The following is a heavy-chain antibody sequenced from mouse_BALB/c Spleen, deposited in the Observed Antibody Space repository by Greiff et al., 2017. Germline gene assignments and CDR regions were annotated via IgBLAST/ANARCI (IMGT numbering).Heavy chain of an antibody. J-gene: IGHJ4*01. CDR1: GYTFTSYW. Sequence: QVQLKQSGAELAKPGASVKMSCKASGYTFTSYWMHWVNQRPGQGLEWIGYINPSTGYTEYNQKFKDKATLTADKSSSTAYMQLSSLTSEDSAVYYCAREGGYDVRAMDYWGQGTSVTVSS. V-gene: IGHV1-7*01. CDR3: AREGGYDVRAMDY. CDR2: INPSTGYT. D-gene: IGHD2-2*01.